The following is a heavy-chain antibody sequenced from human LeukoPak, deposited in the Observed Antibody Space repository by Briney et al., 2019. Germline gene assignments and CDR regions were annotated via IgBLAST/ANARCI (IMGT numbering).Heavy chain of an antibody. Sequence: QPGGSLRFSGAGSGFTFSSYEMNWVAQAPGKGRKGFSYINSGSRTIYYAPSVKGRFTISRDNAKNSLYLQMNSLRAEDTAVYYCARWRLYTGSGTGTSRYSFDLWGQGTLITVSS. D-gene: IGHD3-16*02. J-gene: IGHJ4*02. V-gene: IGHV3-48*03. CDR1: GFTFSSYE. CDR3: ARWRLYTGSGTGTSRYSFDL. CDR2: INSGSRTI.